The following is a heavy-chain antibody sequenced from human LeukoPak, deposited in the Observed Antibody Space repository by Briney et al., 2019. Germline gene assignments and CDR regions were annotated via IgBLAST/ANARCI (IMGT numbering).Heavy chain of an antibody. D-gene: IGHD4-11*01. V-gene: IGHV4-39*07. CDR1: GGSISSSSYY. CDR2: IYYSGST. J-gene: IGHJ5*02. Sequence: SETLSLTCTVSGGSISSSSYYWGWIRQPPGKGLEWIGSIYYSGSTYYNPSLKSRVTISVDTSKNQFSLKLSSVTAADTAVYYCARVLIDYSNYLGWFDPWGQGTLVTVSS. CDR3: ARVLIDYSNYLGWFDP.